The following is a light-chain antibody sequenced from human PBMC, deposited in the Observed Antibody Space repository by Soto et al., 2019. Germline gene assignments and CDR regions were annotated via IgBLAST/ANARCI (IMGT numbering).Light chain of an antibody. CDR3: QQYYSTPVT. Sequence: DIVMTQSPDSLAVSLGERATINCKSSQSDLFSSNNENYLAWYQQKPGQPPKLLIYWASTRESGVPDRFSGSGSGTDFTLTISSLQAEDVAVYYCQQYYSTPVTFGGGTKVDI. CDR1: QSDLFSSNNENY. CDR2: WAS. V-gene: IGKV4-1*01. J-gene: IGKJ4*01.